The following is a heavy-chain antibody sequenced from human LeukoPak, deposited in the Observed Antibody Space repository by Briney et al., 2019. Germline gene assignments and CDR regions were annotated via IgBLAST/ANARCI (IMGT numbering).Heavy chain of an antibody. CDR2: ISGSGGST. V-gene: IGHV3-23*01. CDR1: GFTFSSYG. J-gene: IGHJ4*02. CDR3: AKATSTVTRGLDY. D-gene: IGHD4-11*01. Sequence: GGSLRLSCAASGFTFSSYGMHWVRQAPGKGLEWVSAISGSGGSTYYADSVKGRFTISRDNSKNTLYLQMNSLRAEDTAVYYCAKATSTVTRGLDYWGQGTLVTVSS.